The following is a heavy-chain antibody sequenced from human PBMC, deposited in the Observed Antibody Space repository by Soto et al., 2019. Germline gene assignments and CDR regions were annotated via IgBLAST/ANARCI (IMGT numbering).Heavy chain of an antibody. CDR3: HGYGY. J-gene: IGHJ4*02. Sequence: EVQVVESGGGLIQPGGSLRLSCEVSGFSVTANYMSWVRQAPGKGLEWVSVIYSGGSTYYIDSVKGRFSISSDISKNTLYLQMNSLRAEDTAVYYCHGYGYWGQGTLVTVSS. D-gene: IGHD5-12*01. CDR1: GFSVTANY. V-gene: IGHV3-53*01. CDR2: IYSGGST.